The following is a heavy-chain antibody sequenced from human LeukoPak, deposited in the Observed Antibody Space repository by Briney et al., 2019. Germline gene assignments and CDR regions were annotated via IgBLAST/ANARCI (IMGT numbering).Heavy chain of an antibody. CDR1: GFTFSSYA. Sequence: GGSLRLSCAASGFTFSSYAMSWVRQAPGQGLEWVSAINGVSSGSTYYTDSVKGRFTISRDNSKNTLYLQMNSLRAEDTAVYYRPKTPYDILDFWGQGTLVTVSS. V-gene: IGHV3-23*01. J-gene: IGHJ4*02. CDR2: INGVSSGST. CDR3: PKTPYDILDF. D-gene: IGHD3-9*01.